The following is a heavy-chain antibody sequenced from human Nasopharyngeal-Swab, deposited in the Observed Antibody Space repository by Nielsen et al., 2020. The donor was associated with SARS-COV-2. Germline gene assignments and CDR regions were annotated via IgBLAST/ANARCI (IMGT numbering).Heavy chain of an antibody. CDR2: ISWNSGSI. CDR3: AKGRSGWSYYGMDV. Sequence: VRQAPGKGLEWVSGISWNSGSIGYADSVEGRFTISRDNAKNSLYLQMNSLRAEDTALYYCAKGRSGWSYYGMDVWGQGTTVTVSS. J-gene: IGHJ6*02. D-gene: IGHD6-19*01. V-gene: IGHV3-9*01.